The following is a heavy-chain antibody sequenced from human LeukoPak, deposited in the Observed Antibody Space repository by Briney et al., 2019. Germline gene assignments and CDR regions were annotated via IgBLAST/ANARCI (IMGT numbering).Heavy chain of an antibody. J-gene: IGHJ4*03. CDR2: INPNRCDT. CDR1: GYTLTDYY. V-gene: IGHV1-2*01. Sequence: GASVNVSCKASGYTLTDYYMHWLRQAPGQRLEWMGWINPNRCDTNYAQKLQCRVTSTKDRSISTAPMELSRQTCDHSDVYYCAQDWRGSYF. D-gene: IGHD1-26*01. CDR3: AQDWRGSYF.